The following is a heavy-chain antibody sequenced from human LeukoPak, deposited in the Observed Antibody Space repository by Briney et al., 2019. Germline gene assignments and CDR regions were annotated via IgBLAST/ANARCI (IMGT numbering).Heavy chain of an antibody. Sequence: GGSLRLSCAASGFTFSSYGMHWVRQAPGKGLEWVAVIWYDGSNKYYADSVKGRFTISRDNSKNTLYLQMNSLRAEDTVVYYCARGAIVVVPASVVVVATVDFDYWGQGTLVTVSS. V-gene: IGHV3-33*01. J-gene: IGHJ4*02. CDR2: IWYDGSNK. CDR1: GFTFSSYG. D-gene: IGHD2-2*01. CDR3: ARGAIVVVPASVVVVATVDFDY.